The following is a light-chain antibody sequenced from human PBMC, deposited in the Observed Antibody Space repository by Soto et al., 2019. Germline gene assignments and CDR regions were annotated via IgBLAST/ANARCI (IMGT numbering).Light chain of an antibody. V-gene: IGLV2-14*01. CDR3: AAWDDSLSGWV. Sequence: SALTQPASVSGSPGQSITLSCTGTSSDIGGYNFVSWYQQHPGKAPKLMIYEVTNRPSGVPDRFSGSKSGTSASLAISGLPSEDEADYYCAAWDDSLSGWVFGGGTKLTVL. J-gene: IGLJ3*02. CDR2: EVT. CDR1: SSDIGGYNF.